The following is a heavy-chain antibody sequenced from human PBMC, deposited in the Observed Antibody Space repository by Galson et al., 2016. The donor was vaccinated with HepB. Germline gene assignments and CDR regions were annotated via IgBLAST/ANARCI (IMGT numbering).Heavy chain of an antibody. CDR2: ISDDGGNK. J-gene: IGHJ4*02. V-gene: IGHV3-30-3*01. CDR1: GFTFSSYA. D-gene: IGHD3-16*01. CDR3: VKESPVRGNHFEY. Sequence: SLRLSCAASGFTFSSYAMNWVRQAPGKGLEWVALISDDGGNKYYVDSVKGRFTISRDNSKNTLYLQMNSLRAEDTAVYYCVKESPVRGNHFEYWGQGTLVTVSS.